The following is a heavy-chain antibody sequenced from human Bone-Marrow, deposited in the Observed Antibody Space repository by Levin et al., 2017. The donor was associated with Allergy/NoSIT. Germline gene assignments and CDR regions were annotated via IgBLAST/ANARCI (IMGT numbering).Heavy chain of an antibody. J-gene: IGHJ5*02. CDR3: ARGLEYSGLP. Sequence: GESLKISCAASGFTFSTYTMNWVRQAPGKGLDWVSSITSSSSYIYYADSVKGRFTISRDHAKNSLYLQMNSLRVEDTAVYYCARGLEYSGLPWGQGTLVTVSS. CDR2: ITSSSSYI. D-gene: IGHD5-12*01. V-gene: IGHV3-21*01. CDR1: GFTFSTYT.